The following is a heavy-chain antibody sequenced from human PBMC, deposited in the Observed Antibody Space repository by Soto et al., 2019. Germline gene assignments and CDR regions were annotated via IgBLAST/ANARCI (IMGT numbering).Heavy chain of an antibody. Sequence: HPGGSLRLSCAASGFTFSSYEMNWVRQAPGKGLGWVSYISSSGSTIYYADSVKGRFTISRDNAKNSLYLQMNSLRAEDTAVYYCARGGDYGDYVAGWDAFDIWGQGTMVTVSS. CDR3: ARGGDYGDYVAGWDAFDI. J-gene: IGHJ3*02. V-gene: IGHV3-48*03. D-gene: IGHD4-17*01. CDR2: ISSSGSTI. CDR1: GFTFSSYE.